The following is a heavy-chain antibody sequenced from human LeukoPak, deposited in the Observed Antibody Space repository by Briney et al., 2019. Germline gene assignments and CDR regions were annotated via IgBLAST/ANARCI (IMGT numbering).Heavy chain of an antibody. J-gene: IGHJ4*02. D-gene: IGHD2-8*01. CDR1: GYTFSNYD. V-gene: IGHV1-18*01. CDR3: ARVMGPPDY. Sequence: ASETVSCKASGYTFSNYDITWVRQAPGQGLEWMGWISTYNGNPNYAQKLQGRVTMTTDTSTSTDYMELRSLSSDDTAVYYCARVMGPPDYWGQGTLVTVSS. CDR2: ISTYNGNP.